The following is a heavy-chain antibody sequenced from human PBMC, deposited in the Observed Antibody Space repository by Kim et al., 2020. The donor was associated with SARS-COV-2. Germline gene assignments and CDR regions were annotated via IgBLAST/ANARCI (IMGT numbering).Heavy chain of an antibody. CDR2: TNAGNGNT. V-gene: IGHV1-3*01. J-gene: IGHJ6*02. D-gene: IGHD3-10*01. CDR1: GYTFTSYA. CDR3: ARSRIWGVTMVRGAIGVMDV. Sequence: ASVKVSCKASGYTFTSYAMHWVRQASGQRLEWMGWTNAGNGNTKYSHKFQGRVTITRATSASTAYMELSSLRSEDTAVYHGARSRIWGVTMVRGAIGVMDVWGRGATVSVSS.